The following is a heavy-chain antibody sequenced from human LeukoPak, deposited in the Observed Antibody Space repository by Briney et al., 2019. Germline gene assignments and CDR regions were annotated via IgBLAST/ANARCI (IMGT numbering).Heavy chain of an antibody. CDR3: AMYRGLTMFDY. D-gene: IGHD3/OR15-3a*01. CDR1: GGHISSSSYY. Sequence: PSETLSLTCIVSGGHISSSSYYWGWIRQPPGKGLEWIGSITDDGSTSYNPSLKSRVTISVDTSKNKFSLKLSSVTAADTAVYYCAMYRGLTMFDYWGQGTLVTVSS. V-gene: IGHV4-39*01. J-gene: IGHJ4*02. CDR2: ITDDGST.